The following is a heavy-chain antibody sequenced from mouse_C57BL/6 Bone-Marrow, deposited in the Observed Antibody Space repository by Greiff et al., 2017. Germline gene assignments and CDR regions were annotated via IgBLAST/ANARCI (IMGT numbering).Heavy chain of an antibody. V-gene: IGHV14-2*01. D-gene: IGHD1-1*01. J-gene: IGHJ3*01. CDR2: IDPEDGEP. Sequence: VQLQQSGAELVKPGASVKLSCTASGFNIKDYYMHWVKQRTEQGLEWIGRIDPEDGEPKYAPKFQGKATITADTSSNTAYLQLSSLTSEDTAVYYCARTHYYGSPWFAYWGQGTLVTVSA. CDR1: GFNIKDYY. CDR3: ARTHYYGSPWFAY.